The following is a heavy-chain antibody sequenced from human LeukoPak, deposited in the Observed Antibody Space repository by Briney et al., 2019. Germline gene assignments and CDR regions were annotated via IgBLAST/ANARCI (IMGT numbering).Heavy chain of an antibody. CDR2: IRYDGSNK. J-gene: IGHJ4*02. D-gene: IGHD6-13*01. CDR3: AKDRNPPRIAAAGTSDFDY. CDR1: GFTFSSYG. Sequence: PGGSLRLSCAASGFTFSSYGMHWVRQAPGKGLEWVAFIRYDGSNKYYADSVKGRFTISRDNSKNTLYLQMNSLRAEDTAVYYCAKDRNPPRIAAAGTSDFDYWGQGTLVTVSS. V-gene: IGHV3-30*02.